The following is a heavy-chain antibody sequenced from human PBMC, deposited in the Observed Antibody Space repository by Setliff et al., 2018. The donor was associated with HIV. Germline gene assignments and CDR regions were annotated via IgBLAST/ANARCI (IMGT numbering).Heavy chain of an antibody. CDR3: ATKLYCTNGVCLDAFDI. J-gene: IGHJ3*02. Sequence: ASVKVSCKASGYSFANYGLRWVRQAPGQGLEWMGWISPNNGNTDYAQRLQGRVTMTTDTSTRTAYMELRSLRSDDTDVYYCATKLYCTNGVCLDAFDIWGQGTMVTVS. V-gene: IGHV1-18*01. CDR2: ISPNNGNT. CDR1: GYSFANYG. D-gene: IGHD2-8*01.